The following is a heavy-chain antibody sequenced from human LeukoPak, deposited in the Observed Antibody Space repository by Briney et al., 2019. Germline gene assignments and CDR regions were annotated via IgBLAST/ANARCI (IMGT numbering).Heavy chain of an antibody. CDR3: ARDRRVYYDSSGATYYYYYMDV. Sequence: GSLRLSCAASGFTFSSYSMNWVRQAPGKGLEWIGSIYYSGSTYYNPSLKSRVTISVDTSKNQFSLKLSSVTAADTAVYYCARDRRVYYDSSGATYYYYYMDVWGKGTTVTVSS. J-gene: IGHJ6*03. CDR2: IYYSGST. V-gene: IGHV4-39*07. CDR1: GFTFSSYS. D-gene: IGHD3-22*01.